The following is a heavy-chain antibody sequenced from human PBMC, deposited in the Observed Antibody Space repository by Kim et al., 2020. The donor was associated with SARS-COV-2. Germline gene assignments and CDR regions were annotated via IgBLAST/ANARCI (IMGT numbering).Heavy chain of an antibody. Sequence: SVKVSCKASGGTFSSYAISWVRQAPGQGLEWMGGIIPIFGTANYAQKFQGRVTITADESTSTAYMELSSLRSEDTAVYYCARKKVEGYDFWCGYLYYFEYWGQGARVTVSS. CDR2: IIPIFGTA. CDR3: ARKKVEGYDFWCGYLYYFEY. J-gene: IGHJ4*02. CDR1: GGTFSSYA. V-gene: IGHV1-69*13. D-gene: IGHD3-3*01.